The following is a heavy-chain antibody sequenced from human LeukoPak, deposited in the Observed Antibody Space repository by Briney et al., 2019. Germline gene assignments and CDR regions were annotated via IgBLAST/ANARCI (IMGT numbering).Heavy chain of an antibody. Sequence: SETLSLTCTVSGGSISSYYWSWIRQPPGKGLEWIGYIYYSGSTNYNPSLKSRVTISVDTPKNQFSLKLSSVTAADTAVYYCARVGLPYYFDYWGQGTLVTVSS. V-gene: IGHV4-59*01. CDR3: ARVGLPYYFDY. CDR1: GGSISSYY. D-gene: IGHD1-7*01. J-gene: IGHJ4*02. CDR2: IYYSGST.